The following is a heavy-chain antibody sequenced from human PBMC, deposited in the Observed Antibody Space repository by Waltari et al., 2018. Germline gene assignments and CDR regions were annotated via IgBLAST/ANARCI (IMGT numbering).Heavy chain of an antibody. J-gene: IGHJ4*02. V-gene: IGHV3-23*01. CDR2: VSGSGDTT. D-gene: IGHD1-26*01. Sequence: EVQLLESGGGLVQPGGSLRLSCVASGFTFGSDGRGWVRQGAGKGLEWVSSVSGSGDTTDYADSVTGRFTISRDNSKNTFYLQMNSLRVDDTAVYYCAKDRDGSSLTLYYFDHWSQGALVTVSS. CDR1: GFTFGSDG. CDR3: AKDRDGSSLTLYYFDH.